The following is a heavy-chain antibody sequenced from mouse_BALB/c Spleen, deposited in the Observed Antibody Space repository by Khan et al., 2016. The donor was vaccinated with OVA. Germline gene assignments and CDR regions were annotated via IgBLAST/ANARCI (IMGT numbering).Heavy chain of an antibody. CDR1: GYTFTNYG. D-gene: IGHD1-1*01. V-gene: IGHV9-3*02. CDR2: INTNTGEP. CDR3: ASGNYYGSKSWFVY. Sequence: QVQLKESGPELKKPGETVKISCKASGYTFTNYGMNWVKQAPGKGLKWMGWINTNTGEPTYAEEFKGRFAFTLDTSASTAYLQINNLKNEDTATYFCASGNYYGSKSWFVYWGQGTLVTVSA. J-gene: IGHJ3*01.